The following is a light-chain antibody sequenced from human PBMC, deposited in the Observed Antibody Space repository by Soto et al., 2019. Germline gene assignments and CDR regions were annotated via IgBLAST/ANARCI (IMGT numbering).Light chain of an antibody. CDR2: TAS. CDR3: QHYNSYSEA. CDR1: QTSSSW. J-gene: IGKJ1*01. V-gene: IGKV1-5*03. Sequence: DIQMSQSPSALSASLGGIVTITFLASQTSSSWLAWDPQKPGKAPKLLIYTASTLKSGVPSRFSGSGSGTEFTLTISSLQPDDFATYYCQHYNSYSEAFGQATKVDIK.